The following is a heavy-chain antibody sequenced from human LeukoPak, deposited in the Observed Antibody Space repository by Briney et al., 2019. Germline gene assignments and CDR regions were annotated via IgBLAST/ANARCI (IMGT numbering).Heavy chain of an antibody. D-gene: IGHD3-22*01. V-gene: IGHV3-23*01. J-gene: IGHJ4*02. Sequence: PGGSLRLSCAVSGITLSNYGMSWVRQAPGKGLEWVAGISDRGSRTNYADSLKGRFTISTDHPKNTLYLQMNSLRAEDTAVYFCAKRGVVIRVILVGFHKEAYYFDSWGQGALVTVSS. CDR1: GITLSNYG. CDR3: AKRGVVIRVILVGFHKEAYYFDS. CDR2: ISDRGSRT.